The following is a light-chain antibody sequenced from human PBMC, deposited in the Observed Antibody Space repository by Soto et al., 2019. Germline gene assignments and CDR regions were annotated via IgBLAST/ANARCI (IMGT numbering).Light chain of an antibody. CDR1: SSDVGAYNS. Sequence: QSVLSQPASVSGSPGQSITISCTGTSSDVGAYNSVSWYQQHPHRAPQVIIYKGTQRPSGVSNRFSGSTSGNAASLTISALQADDEADYLCCSYAPESNYVFGNGKKVTVL. J-gene: IGLJ1*01. V-gene: IGLV2-23*01. CDR3: CSYAPESNYV. CDR2: KGT.